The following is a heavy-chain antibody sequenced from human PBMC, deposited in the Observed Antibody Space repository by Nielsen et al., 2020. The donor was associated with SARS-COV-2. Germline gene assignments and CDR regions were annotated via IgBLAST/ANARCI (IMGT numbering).Heavy chain of an antibody. CDR1: GFTFSSYS. V-gene: IGHV3-21*01. CDR3: ARHWDDFWSGYYNY. CDR2: ISSSSSYI. J-gene: IGHJ4*02. Sequence: GGSLRLSCAASGFTFSSYSMNWVRQAPGKGLEWVSSISSSSSYIYYADSVKGRFTISRDNAKNSLYLQMNSLRAEDTAVYYCARHWDDFWSGYYNYWGQGTLVTVSS. D-gene: IGHD3-3*01.